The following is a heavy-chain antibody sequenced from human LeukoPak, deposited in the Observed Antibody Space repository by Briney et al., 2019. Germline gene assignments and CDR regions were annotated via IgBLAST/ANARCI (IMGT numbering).Heavy chain of an antibody. J-gene: IGHJ4*02. CDR2: IYYSGST. V-gene: IGHV4-30-4*01. D-gene: IGHD3-10*01. CDR1: GGSISSGDYY. CDR3: ARALDEFGSFDY. Sequence: SETLSLTCTVSGGSISSGDYYWRWVRQPPGTGLEWIGYIYYSGSTYYNPSLKSRVTISVDTPNNQFSLKLSSVTAADTAVYYCARALDEFGSFDYWGQGTLVTVSS.